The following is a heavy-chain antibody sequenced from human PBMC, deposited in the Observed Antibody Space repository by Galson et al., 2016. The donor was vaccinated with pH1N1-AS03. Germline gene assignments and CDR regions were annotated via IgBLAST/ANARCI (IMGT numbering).Heavy chain of an antibody. Sequence: SLRLSCAASGFTISKYGMHWVRQAPGKGLEWMAIIWNNGGTTHYADSVKGRFTISRDNSKNTLYLQMNSLRGKDTAVYYCVRDDDSSGYYPDSWGRGTLVTVSS. D-gene: IGHD3-22*01. V-gene: IGHV3-33*01. CDR3: VRDDDSSGYYPDS. J-gene: IGHJ4*02. CDR1: GFTISKYG. CDR2: IWNNGGTT.